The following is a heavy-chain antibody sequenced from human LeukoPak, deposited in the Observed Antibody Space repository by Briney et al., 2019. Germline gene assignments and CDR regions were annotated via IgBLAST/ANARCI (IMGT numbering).Heavy chain of an antibody. D-gene: IGHD1-26*01. V-gene: IGHV1-58*02. CDR1: GFTFSNSA. J-gene: IGHJ4*02. CDR2: IIVGSGRT. CDR3: AAELYSGTYGRCCSFAF. Sequence: SVKVSCKTSGFTFSNSAIQWVRQARGQRLEWIGWIIVGSGRTHYAQNLQERITITGDMSTNTAYMELSSLRSDDTAVYYCAAELYSGTYGRCCSFAFWGQGTQVTVSS.